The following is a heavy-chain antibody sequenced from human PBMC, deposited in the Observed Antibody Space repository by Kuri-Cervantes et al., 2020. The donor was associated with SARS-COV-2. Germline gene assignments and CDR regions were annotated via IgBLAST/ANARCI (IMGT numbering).Heavy chain of an antibody. Sequence: GESLKISCAASGFTFSGYWMSWVRQAPGKGLEWVANIKQDGSEKYYVDSVKGRFTISRDNAKNSLYLQMNSLRAEDTAVYYCARDEWSSGWKLYYYGMDVWGQGTTVTVSS. V-gene: IGHV3-7*03. D-gene: IGHD6-19*01. CDR1: GFTFSGYW. CDR3: ARDEWSSGWKLYYYGMDV. J-gene: IGHJ6*02. CDR2: IKQDGSEK.